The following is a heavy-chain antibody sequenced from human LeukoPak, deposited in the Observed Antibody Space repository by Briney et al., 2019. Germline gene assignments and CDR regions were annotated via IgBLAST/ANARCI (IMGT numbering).Heavy chain of an antibody. CDR1: RFTFSSYS. CDR3: ARANRVDIVATRLPDRIDY. V-gene: IGHV3-21*01. CDR2: ISSSSSYI. J-gene: IGHJ4*02. D-gene: IGHD5-12*01. Sequence: PGGSLRLSCAASRFTFSSYSMNWVRQAPGKGLEWVSSISSSSSYIYYADSVKGRFTISRDNAKNSLYLQMNSLRAEDTAVYYCARANRVDIVATRLPDRIDYWGQGTLVTVSS.